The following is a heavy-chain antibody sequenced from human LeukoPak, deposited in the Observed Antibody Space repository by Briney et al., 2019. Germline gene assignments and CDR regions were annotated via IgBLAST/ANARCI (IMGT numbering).Heavy chain of an antibody. V-gene: IGHV3-21*01. Sequence: PGGSLRLSCAASGFTFSSYSMNWVRQAPGKGLEWVSSINSSSSYIYYADSVKGRFTISRDNAKNSQYLQMNSLRAEDTAVYYCARSSYCSGGSCASYYYYYYMDVWGKGTTVTVSS. J-gene: IGHJ6*03. CDR3: ARSSYCSGGSCASYYYYYYMDV. D-gene: IGHD2-15*01. CDR2: INSSSSYI. CDR1: GFTFSSYS.